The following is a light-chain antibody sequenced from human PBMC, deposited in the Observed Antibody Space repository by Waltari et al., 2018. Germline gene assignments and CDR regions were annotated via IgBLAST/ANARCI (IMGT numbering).Light chain of an antibody. V-gene: IGLV1-44*01. J-gene: IGLJ3*02. CDR1: ASNIDRNV. Sequence: QSVLTQPPPASGAPGQTGAISCSGSASNIDRNVVPWYQQFPGTAPKLLIYSNDQRPSGVPGRFSGSKSGTSASLAISGLQSEDEAHYYCAAWDDSINGPAFGGGTKLTVL. CDR2: SND. CDR3: AAWDDSINGPA.